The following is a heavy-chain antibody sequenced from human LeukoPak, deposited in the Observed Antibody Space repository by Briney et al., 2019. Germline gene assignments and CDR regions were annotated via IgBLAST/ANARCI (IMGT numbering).Heavy chain of an antibody. J-gene: IGHJ4*02. V-gene: IGHV4-39*01. CDR1: GGSISSYY. CDR3: ASFYGDYIDY. CDR2: IYYSGST. D-gene: IGHD4-17*01. Sequence: SETLSLTCTVSGGSISSYYWSWIRQPPGKGLEWIGSIYYSGSTYYNPSLKSRVTISVDTSKNQFSLTLSSVTAADTAVYYCASFYGDYIDYWGQGTLVTVSS.